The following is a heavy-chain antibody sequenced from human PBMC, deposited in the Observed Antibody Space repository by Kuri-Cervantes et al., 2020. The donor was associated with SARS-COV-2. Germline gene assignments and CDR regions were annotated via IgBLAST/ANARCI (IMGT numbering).Heavy chain of an antibody. Sequence: GSLRLSCAASGFTFSNYGMHWVRQAPGKGLEWVAFLRYDGGEKHYADSVKGRFTISRDSSKNTLYLEMNSLRVEDTAVYYCGKDPAYRGAYDLGKLDYWGQGTLVTVSS. V-gene: IGHV3-30*02. CDR2: LRYDGGEK. J-gene: IGHJ4*02. D-gene: IGHD5-12*01. CDR3: GKDPAYRGAYDLGKLDY. CDR1: GFTFSNYG.